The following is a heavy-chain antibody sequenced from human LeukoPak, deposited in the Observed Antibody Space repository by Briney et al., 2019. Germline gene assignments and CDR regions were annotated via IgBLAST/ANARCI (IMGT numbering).Heavy chain of an antibody. CDR1: GFTFSSYD. CDR2: IGTAYDT. V-gene: IGHV3-13*01. CDR3: AKDHQGDILTGYSPFDY. J-gene: IGHJ4*02. D-gene: IGHD3-9*01. Sequence: GRSLRLSCAASGFTFSSYDMHWVRQTTGKGLEWVSAIGTAYDTYYPDSVKGRFTISRDNSKNTLYLQMNSLRAEDTAVYYCAKDHQGDILTGYSPFDYWGQGTLVTVSS.